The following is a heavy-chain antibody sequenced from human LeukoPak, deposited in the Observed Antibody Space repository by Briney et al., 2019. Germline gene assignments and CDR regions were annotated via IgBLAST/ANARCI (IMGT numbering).Heavy chain of an antibody. CDR3: ARALSGYSGYALGTAFDI. CDR2: ISYDGSNK. D-gene: IGHD5-12*01. V-gene: IGHV3-30*14. J-gene: IGHJ3*02. Sequence: PGGSLRLSCAASGFTFSSYAMHWVRQAPGKGLEWVAVISYDGSNKYYADSVKGRFTISRDNSKNTLYLQMNTLRAEDTAVYYCARALSGYSGYALGTAFDIWGQGTLVTVSS. CDR1: GFTFSSYA.